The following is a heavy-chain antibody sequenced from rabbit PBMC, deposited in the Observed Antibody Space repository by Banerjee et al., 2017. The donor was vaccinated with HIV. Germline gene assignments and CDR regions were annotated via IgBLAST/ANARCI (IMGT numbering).Heavy chain of an antibody. V-gene: IGHV1S45*01. CDR2: IATGSGSA. Sequence: QEQLEESGGGLVKPEGSLTLTCKASGFALSSYYYMCWVRQAPGKGRKWIGCIATGSGSALHVSLAKGRCTISKASSPTVTLQITRLTAADTATYFGAREEADGSGHLKLWGPGTLVTV. J-gene: IGHJ4*01. CDR1: GFALSSYYY. D-gene: IGHD5-1*01. CDR3: AREEADGSGHLKL.